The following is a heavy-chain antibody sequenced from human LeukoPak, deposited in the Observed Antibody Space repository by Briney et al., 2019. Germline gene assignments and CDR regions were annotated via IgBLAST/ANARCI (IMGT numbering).Heavy chain of an antibody. CDR1: GFTFSSYA. J-gene: IGHJ4*02. CDR3: AKDMGSRATNFDY. D-gene: IGHD1-26*01. V-gene: IGHV3-23*01. Sequence: QAGGSLRLSCAASGFTFSSYAMSWIRQAPGKGLEWVSAISGSGGSTYYADSVKGRFTISRDNSKNTLYLQMNSLRAEDTAVYYCAKDMGSRATNFDYWGQGTLVIVSS. CDR2: ISGSGGST.